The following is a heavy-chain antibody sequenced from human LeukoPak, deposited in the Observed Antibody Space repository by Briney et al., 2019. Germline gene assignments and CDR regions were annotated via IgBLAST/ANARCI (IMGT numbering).Heavy chain of an antibody. CDR3: ARGRIAAAGDGFDY. D-gene: IGHD6-13*01. V-gene: IGHV4-4*07. CDR1: GGSINSYY. J-gene: IGHJ4*02. CDR2: VYISGST. Sequence: SETLSLTCTVSGGSINSYYWSWIRQPAGKGLEWIGRVYISGSTNYNPSLRSRGIMSVDTSKNQFSLKLTSVTAADTAVYYCARGRIAAAGDGFDYWGQGTLVTVSS.